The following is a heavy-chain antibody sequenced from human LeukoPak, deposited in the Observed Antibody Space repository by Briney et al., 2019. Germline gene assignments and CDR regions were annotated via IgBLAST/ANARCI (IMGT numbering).Heavy chain of an antibody. CDR3: ARDRSDDYGDYAQFWFDP. D-gene: IGHD4-17*01. V-gene: IGHV4-59*01. J-gene: IGHJ5*02. CDR1: GGSISSYY. Sequence: SETLSLTCTVSGGSISSYYWSWIRQPPGKGLEWIGYIYYSGSTNYNPSLKSRVTISVDTSKNQFSLKLSSVTAADTAVYYCARDRSDDYGDYAQFWFDPWGQGTLVTVSS. CDR2: IYYSGST.